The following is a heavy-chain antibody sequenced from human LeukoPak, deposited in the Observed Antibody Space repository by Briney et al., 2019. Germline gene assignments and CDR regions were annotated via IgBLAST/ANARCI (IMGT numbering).Heavy chain of an antibody. CDR3: ARDQLGYCSSTSCYAGY. V-gene: IGHV3-33*01. D-gene: IGHD2-2*01. CDR2: MWYDGSNK. CDR1: GFTFSSYG. J-gene: IGHJ4*02. Sequence: GGSLRLSCAASGFTFSSYGMHWVRQAPGKGLEWVAVMWYDGSNKYYADSVKGRFTISRDNPKNTLYLQMNSLRAEDTAVYYCARDQLGYCSSTSCYAGYWGQGTLVTVSS.